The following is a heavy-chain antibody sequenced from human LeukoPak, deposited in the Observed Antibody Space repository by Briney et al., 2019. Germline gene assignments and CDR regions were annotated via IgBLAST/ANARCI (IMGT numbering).Heavy chain of an antibody. CDR1: EFTFRNYA. Sequence: GGSLRLSCAASEFTFRNYAMHWVRQGPGKGLEWVAVISSDAKNKYYADSVKGRFTISRDNSKNTLYLQMNSLRVDDTAVYYCASGSYFQIDYWGQGTLVTVSS. CDR3: ASGSYFQIDY. CDR2: ISSDAKNK. V-gene: IGHV3-30*04. J-gene: IGHJ4*02. D-gene: IGHD1-26*01.